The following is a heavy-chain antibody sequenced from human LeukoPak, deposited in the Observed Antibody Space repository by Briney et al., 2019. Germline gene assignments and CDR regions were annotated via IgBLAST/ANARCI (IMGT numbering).Heavy chain of an antibody. J-gene: IGHJ4*02. CDR1: SDSIRNNY. CDR3: ARGYYDGSGYSVPFDY. CDR2: IYDSGST. V-gene: IGHV4-59*01. D-gene: IGHD3-22*01. Sequence: SETLSLTCTVSSDSIRNNYWNWIRQPPGKRLEWIGYIYDSGSTKYNPSLKSRVTFSVDTPKSQFSLHLTSVTAADTAVYYCARGYYDGSGYSVPFDYWGQGMLVIVSS.